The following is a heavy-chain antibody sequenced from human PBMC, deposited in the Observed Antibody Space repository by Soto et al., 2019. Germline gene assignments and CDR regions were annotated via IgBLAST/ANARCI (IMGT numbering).Heavy chain of an antibody. J-gene: IGHJ4*02. V-gene: IGHV1-18*01. D-gene: IGHD6-19*01. CDR3: TRVYNSGWYSFDY. CDR2: ISAGNGNT. CDR1: GYTFTNYG. Sequence: QVQLVQSGAEVKKPGASVKVSCKASGYTFTNYGISWVRQAPGQVLEGMGWISAGNGNTNYAQKFQGRVTMTTDPYTSTAYMELRSLRSDDPAVYYGTRVYNSGWYSFDYWGQGTLVTVSS.